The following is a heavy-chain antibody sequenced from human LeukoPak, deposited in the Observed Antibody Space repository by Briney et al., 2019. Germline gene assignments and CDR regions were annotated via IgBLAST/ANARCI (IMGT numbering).Heavy chain of an antibody. V-gene: IGHV1-2*02. J-gene: IGHJ4*02. Sequence: ASVKVSCKASGYTFTGYYMHWVRQAPGQGLEWMGWINPNSGGTNYEQKVQGRVTMTRDTANSTAYMELSRLRSDDTAVYYCARTMAVGATKIFDYCGQRALVTVSS. CDR1: GYTFTGYY. CDR3: ARTMAVGATKIFDY. D-gene: IGHD1-26*01. CDR2: INPNSGGT.